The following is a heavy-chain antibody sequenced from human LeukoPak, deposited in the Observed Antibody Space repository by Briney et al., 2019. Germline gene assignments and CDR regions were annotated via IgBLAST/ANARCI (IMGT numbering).Heavy chain of an antibody. CDR3: LIGTTVTNFAY. CDR2: FYYTGSI. CDR1: GGSISSTSYY. V-gene: IGHV4-39*07. J-gene: IGHJ4*02. D-gene: IGHD4-17*01. Sequence: SETLSLTCLVSGGSISSTSYYWGWIRQSPGRGLEWIGSFYYTGSIFDNRSLRSRVTISIDMSKNQFLLKLTSVTAADTAVYYCLIGTTVTNFAYWRQGTLVTVSS.